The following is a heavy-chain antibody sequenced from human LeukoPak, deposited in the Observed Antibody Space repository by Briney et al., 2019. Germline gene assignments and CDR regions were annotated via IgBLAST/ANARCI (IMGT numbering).Heavy chain of an antibody. J-gene: IGHJ5*02. CDR3: ARNPSLIVRFDP. V-gene: IGHV3-11*01. CDR1: GFTFSDYY. Sequence: PGGSLKLSCAASGFTFSDYYMSWIRQAPGKGLEWVSYISSSGSTIYYADSVKGRFTISRDNAKNSLYLQMNSLRAEDTAVYYCARNPSLIVRFDPWGQGTLVTVSS. D-gene: IGHD3-22*01. CDR2: ISSSGSTI.